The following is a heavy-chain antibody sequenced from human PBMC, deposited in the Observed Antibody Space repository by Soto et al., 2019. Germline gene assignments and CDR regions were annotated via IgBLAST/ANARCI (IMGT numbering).Heavy chain of an antibody. CDR2: INPYNANT. J-gene: IGHJ6*02. Sequence: QVQLVQSGAEVKKPGASVKVSCKASGFTFTIYGIAWVRQAPRQGLEWMGWINPYNANTNYAQKFQGRVTMTTDSSPTTGYMALRSLRSDDTAVYYCARVVAAAPVYYGMDVWGQGTTVTVSS. V-gene: IGHV1-18*01. D-gene: IGHD2-15*01. CDR3: ARVVAAAPVYYGMDV. CDR1: GFTFTIYG.